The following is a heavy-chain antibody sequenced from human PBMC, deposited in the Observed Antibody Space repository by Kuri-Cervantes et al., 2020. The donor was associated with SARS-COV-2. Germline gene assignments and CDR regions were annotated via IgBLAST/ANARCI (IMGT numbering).Heavy chain of an antibody. J-gene: IGHJ6*02. D-gene: IGHD7-27*01. CDR2: ISYDGSNK. CDR1: GFTFSSYG. V-gene: IGHV3-30*18. CDR3: AKALGNYYYYGMDV. Sequence: GESLMISCAASGFTFSSYGMHWVRQAPGKGLEWVAVISYDGSNKYYADSVKGRFTISRDNSKNTLYLQMKSLRAEDTAVYYCAKALGNYYYYGMDVWGQGTTVTVSS.